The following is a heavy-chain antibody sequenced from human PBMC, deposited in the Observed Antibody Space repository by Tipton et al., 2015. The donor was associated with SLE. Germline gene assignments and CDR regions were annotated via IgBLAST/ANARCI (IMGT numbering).Heavy chain of an antibody. V-gene: IGHV4-34*01. CDR3: AIAPVACTGYYGMDV. J-gene: IGHJ6*02. Sequence: TLSLTCAVYGGSFSGYYWSWIRQPPGKGLEWIGEINHSGSTNYNPSLKSRVTISVDTSKNQFSLKLSSVTAADTAVYYCAIAPVACTGYYGMDVWGQGTTVTVSS. CDR1: GGSFSGYY. CDR2: INHSGST. D-gene: IGHD6-19*01.